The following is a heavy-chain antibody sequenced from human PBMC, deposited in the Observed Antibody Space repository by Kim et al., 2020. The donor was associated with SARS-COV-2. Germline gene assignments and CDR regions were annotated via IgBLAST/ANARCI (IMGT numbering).Heavy chain of an antibody. V-gene: IGHV1-69*13. CDR3: ARDSSVLVKWLLSDYYGMDV. CDR2: IIPIFGTA. J-gene: IGHJ6*02. Sequence: SVKVSCKASGGTFSSYAISWVRQAPGQGLEWMGGIIPIFGTANYAQKFQGRVTITADESTSTAYMELSSLRSEDTAVYYCARDSSVLVKWLLSDYYGMDVWGQGTTVTVSS. D-gene: IGHD3-3*01. CDR1: GGTFSSYA.